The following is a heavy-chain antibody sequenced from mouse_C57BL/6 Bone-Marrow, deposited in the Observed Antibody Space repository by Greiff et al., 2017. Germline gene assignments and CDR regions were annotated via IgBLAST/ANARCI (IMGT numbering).Heavy chain of an antibody. J-gene: IGHJ1*03. CDR2: ISSGGSYT. V-gene: IGHV5-6*01. CDR1: GFTFSSYG. CDR3: ARHYYIWYFDV. D-gene: IGHD2-12*01. Sequence: EVNLVESGGDLVKPGGSLKLSCAASGFTFSSYGMSWVRQTPDKRLEWVATISSGGSYTYYPDSVKGRFTISRDNAKNTLYLQMSSLKSEDTAMYYCARHYYIWYFDVWGTGTTVTVSS.